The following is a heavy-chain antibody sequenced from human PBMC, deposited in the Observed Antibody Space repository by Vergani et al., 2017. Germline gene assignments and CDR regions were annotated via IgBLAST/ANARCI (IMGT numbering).Heavy chain of an antibody. J-gene: IGHJ6*02. CDR3: ARGYCSSTSCYTMDV. D-gene: IGHD2-2*02. CDR1: GYTFTSYA. Sequence: QVQLVQSGAEVKKPGASVKVSCKASGYTFTSYAMHWVRQAPGQRLEWMGCINAGNGNTKYSQKFQGRVTITRDTSASTAYMELSSLRSEDTAVYYCARGYCSSTSCYTMDVWGQGTTVTVSS. CDR2: INAGNGNT. V-gene: IGHV1-3*01.